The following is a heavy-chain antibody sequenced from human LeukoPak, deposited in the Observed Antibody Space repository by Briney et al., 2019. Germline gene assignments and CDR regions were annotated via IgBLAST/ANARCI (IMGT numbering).Heavy chain of an antibody. CDR3: TSWGDTTAEYFQR. CDR1: GFTFSSYN. J-gene: IGHJ1*01. V-gene: IGHV3-21*01. D-gene: IGHD2-21*02. CDR2: ISISSSYI. Sequence: GGSLRLSCAASGFTFSSYNMNWVRQAPGKGLEWVSSISISSSYIYYADSVKGRFTISRDNAQNSMYLQMNSLRVEDTAVYYCTSWGDTTAEYFQRWGQGTLVTVSS.